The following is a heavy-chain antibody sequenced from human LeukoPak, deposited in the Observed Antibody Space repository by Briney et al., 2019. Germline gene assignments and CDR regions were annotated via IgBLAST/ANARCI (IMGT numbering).Heavy chain of an antibody. CDR3: ARTPRLDY. Sequence: QPGGSLRLSCAASGSNFNSYWMHWVRQAPGKGLVWVSCINGDGSNTRYADSVKGRFTISRDNAKNTLYLQVNSLRAEHTAVYYCARTPRLDYWGQGTLVTVSS. CDR1: GSNFNSYW. J-gene: IGHJ4*02. CDR2: INGDGSNT. V-gene: IGHV3-74*01.